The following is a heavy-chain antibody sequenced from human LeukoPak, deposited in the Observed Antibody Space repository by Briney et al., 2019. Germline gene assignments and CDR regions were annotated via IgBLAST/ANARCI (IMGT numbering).Heavy chain of an antibody. V-gene: IGHV3-72*01. CDR2: IRDKPNSYTT. J-gene: IGHJ4*02. CDR3: ARGFCSGSTCYSGDN. CDR1: GFTFSDHY. D-gene: IGHD2-15*01. Sequence: GGSLRLSCAASGFTFSDHYMDWVRQAPGKGLEWVGRIRDKPNSYTTEYAASVKGRFTISRDDSNNSLYLQMSSLKTEDTAVYYCARGFCSGSTCYSGDNWGQGTLVTVSS.